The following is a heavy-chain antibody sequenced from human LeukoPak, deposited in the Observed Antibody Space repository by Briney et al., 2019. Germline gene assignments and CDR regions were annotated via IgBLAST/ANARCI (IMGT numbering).Heavy chain of an antibody. V-gene: IGHV4-39*07. Sequence: SETLSLTCTVSGGSISSSSHYWGWIRQPPGKGLEWIGSMYYRGSTYHNPSLKSRVTISVDTSKNQFSLKLSSVTAADTAVYYCARRRGGDYGMYYYYYMDVWGKGTTVTVSS. D-gene: IGHD4-17*01. CDR3: ARRRGGDYGMYYYYYMDV. J-gene: IGHJ6*03. CDR2: MYYRGST. CDR1: GGSISSSSHY.